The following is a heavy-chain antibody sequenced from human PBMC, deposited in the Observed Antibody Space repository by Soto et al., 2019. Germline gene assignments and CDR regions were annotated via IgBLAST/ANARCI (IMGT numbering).Heavy chain of an antibody. Sequence: VQLLESGGGLVQPGGSLRLSCAASGFTFSSYAMSWVRQAPGKGLEWVSAISGSAGSTYYPDSVKGRFTISRDNSKNTLYLQMNSLRAEDTAVYYCAKGRGGSGSLTPRVDFWGQGTLVTVSS. CDR2: ISGSAGST. CDR1: GFTFSSYA. D-gene: IGHD3-10*01. J-gene: IGHJ4*02. CDR3: AKGRGGSGSLTPRVDF. V-gene: IGHV3-23*01.